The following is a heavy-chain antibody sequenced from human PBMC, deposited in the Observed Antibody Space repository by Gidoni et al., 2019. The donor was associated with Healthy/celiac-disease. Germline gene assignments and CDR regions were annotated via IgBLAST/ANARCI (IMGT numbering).Heavy chain of an antibody. CDR3: ARDPLILTGNGDAIDI. CDR2: ISSSSSYL. Sequence: EVPLVESGGGLVKPGGSLRRSCAASGFTFSSYSMNWVRQAPGKGLEWVSSISSSSSYLYYADSVKGRFTISRDNAKNSLYLQMNSLRAEDTAVYYCARDPLILTGNGDAIDIWGQGTMVTVSS. V-gene: IGHV3-21*01. J-gene: IGHJ3*02. CDR1: GFTFSSYS. D-gene: IGHD3-9*01.